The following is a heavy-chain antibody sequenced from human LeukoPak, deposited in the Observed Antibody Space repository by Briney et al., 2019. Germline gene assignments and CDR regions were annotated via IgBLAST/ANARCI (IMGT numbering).Heavy chain of an antibody. V-gene: IGHV3-9*01. CDR3: AKDSPYGDYGYF. D-gene: IGHD4-17*01. CDR1: GFTFDDYA. J-gene: IGHJ4*02. Sequence: GGSLRLSCAASGFTFDDYAMHWVRQAPGKGLEWVSGISWNSGSIGYADSVKGRFTISRDNAKNSLYLQMNSLRVEDTALYYCAKDSPYGDYGYFWGQGTLVTVSS. CDR2: ISWNSGSI.